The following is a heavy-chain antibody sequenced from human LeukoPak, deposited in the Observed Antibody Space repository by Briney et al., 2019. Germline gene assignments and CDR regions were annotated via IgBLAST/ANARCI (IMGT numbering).Heavy chain of an antibody. D-gene: IGHD2-15*01. J-gene: IGHJ5*02. CDR2: IYPGDSDT. CDR3: ARHPLGYCSGGSCSPAWFDP. Sequence: GESLKISCKGSGSSFTSYWIGWVRPLPGKGQEGMGIIYPGDSDTRYSPSFQGQVTISADKSISTAYLQWSSLKASDTAMYYCARHPLGYCSGGSCSPAWFDPWGQGTLVTVSS. CDR1: GSSFTSYW. V-gene: IGHV5-51*01.